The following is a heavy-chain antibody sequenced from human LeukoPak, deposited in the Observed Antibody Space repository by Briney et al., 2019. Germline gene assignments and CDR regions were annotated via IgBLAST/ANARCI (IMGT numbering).Heavy chain of an antibody. D-gene: IGHD3-10*01. CDR2: FDPEDGET. J-gene: IGHJ2*01. Sequence: ASVKVSCKASGYTFTSYYMHWVRQAPGKGLEWMGGFDPEDGETIYAQKFQGRVTMTEDTSTNTAYMELSSLRSEDTAVYYCALTAMVRTHWYFDLWGRGTLVTVSS. CDR3: ALTAMVRTHWYFDL. CDR1: GYTFTSYY. V-gene: IGHV1-24*01.